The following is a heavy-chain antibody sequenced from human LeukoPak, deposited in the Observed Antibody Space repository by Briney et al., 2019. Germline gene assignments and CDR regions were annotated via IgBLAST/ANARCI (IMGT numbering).Heavy chain of an antibody. D-gene: IGHD3-22*01. CDR3: ARLSVEYYYDSSGYYSPKRIFDY. V-gene: IGHV4-39*01. J-gene: IGHJ4*02. Sequence: PSETLSLTCTVSGGSIGSSSYYWGWIRQPPGKGLEWIGSIYYSGSTYYNPSLKSRVTISVDTSKNQFSLKLSSVTAADTVVYYCARLSVEYYYDSSGYYSPKRIFDYWGQGTLVTVSS. CDR2: IYYSGST. CDR1: GGSIGSSSYY.